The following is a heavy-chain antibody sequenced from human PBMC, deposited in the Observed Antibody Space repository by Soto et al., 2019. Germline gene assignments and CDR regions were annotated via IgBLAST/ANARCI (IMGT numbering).Heavy chain of an antibody. CDR1: GGSISSYY. Sequence: QVQLQESGPGLVKPSETLSLTCTVSGGSISSYYWSWIRQPAGKGLEWIGRIYTSGSTNYNPSLKSRVTMSVDTSKNQFSLKLSSVTAADTAVYYCARATPYVRAKYWYFDLWGRGTLVTVSS. J-gene: IGHJ2*01. CDR2: IYTSGST. D-gene: IGHD3-16*01. V-gene: IGHV4-4*07. CDR3: ARATPYVRAKYWYFDL.